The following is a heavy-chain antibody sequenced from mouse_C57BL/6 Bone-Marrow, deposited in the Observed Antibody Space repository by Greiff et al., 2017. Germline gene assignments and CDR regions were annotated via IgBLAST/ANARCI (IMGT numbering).Heavy chain of an antibody. CDR1: GFTFSSYA. V-gene: IGHV5-4*01. D-gene: IGHD2-5*01. CDR3: ARGNYSNYEYFDY. J-gene: IGHJ2*01. CDR2: ISDGGSYT. Sequence: EVQLVESGGGLVKPGGSLKLSCAASGFTFSSYAMSWVRQTPEKRLEWVATISDGGSYTYYPDNVKGRFTISRDNAKNNLYLQMSHLKSEDTAMYYCARGNYSNYEYFDYWGQGTTLTVAS.